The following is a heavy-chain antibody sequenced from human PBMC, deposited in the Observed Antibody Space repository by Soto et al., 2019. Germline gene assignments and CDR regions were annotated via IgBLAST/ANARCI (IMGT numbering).Heavy chain of an antibody. Sequence: PGGSLRLSCAASGFTFSSYAMSWVRQSPGKGLEWVSAISGSGGSTYYADSVKGRFTISRDNSKNTLYLQMNSLRAEDTAVYYCAKDEATTVITNLDYWGQGTLVTVS. CDR3: AKDEATTVITNLDY. CDR2: ISGSGGST. CDR1: GFTFSSYA. D-gene: IGHD2-21*01. J-gene: IGHJ4*02. V-gene: IGHV3-23*01.